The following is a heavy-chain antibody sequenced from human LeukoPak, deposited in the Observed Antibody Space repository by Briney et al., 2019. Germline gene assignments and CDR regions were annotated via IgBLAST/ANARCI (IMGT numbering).Heavy chain of an antibody. CDR2: IRYDGSNK. V-gene: IGHV3-30*02. J-gene: IGHJ4*02. CDR1: GFTFSSYG. CDR3: AKDRCSSTSCYGDY. D-gene: IGHD2-2*01. Sequence: GGSLRLSCAASGFTFSSYGMHWVRQAPGKRLEWVAFIRYDGSNKYYADSVKGRFTISKDNSKNTLYLQMNSLRAEDTAVYYCAKDRCSSTSCYGDYWGQGTLVTVSS.